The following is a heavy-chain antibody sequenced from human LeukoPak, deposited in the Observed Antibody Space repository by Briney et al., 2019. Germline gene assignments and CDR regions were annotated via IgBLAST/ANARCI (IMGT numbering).Heavy chain of an antibody. Sequence: PSVKVSCKASGYTFTGYYMHCVRQAPGQGLEWMGLIHPKSGGTNYAQKFQGRVTMTRDTSISTAYMELSRLRSDDTAVYYCARGLGGSSGGDDYWGQETLVTVSS. CDR1: GYTFTGYY. J-gene: IGHJ4*02. V-gene: IGHV1-2*02. CDR2: IHPKSGGT. D-gene: IGHD2-15*01. CDR3: ARGLGGSSGGDDY.